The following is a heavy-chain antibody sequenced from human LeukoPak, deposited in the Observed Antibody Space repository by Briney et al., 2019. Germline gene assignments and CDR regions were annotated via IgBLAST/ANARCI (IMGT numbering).Heavy chain of an antibody. D-gene: IGHD2-2*01. CDR3: AREVSVVVPAALDY. J-gene: IGHJ4*01. CDR2: IWYDRSNK. CDR1: GFTFSSYG. V-gene: IGHV3-33*01. Sequence: GGSLRLSCAASGFTFSSYGMHWVREAPGKGLVGVAVIWYDRSNKYYADSVKGRFTISRDNSKNTLYLQMNSLRAEDTAVYYCAREVSVVVPAALDYWGQGTLVTVSS.